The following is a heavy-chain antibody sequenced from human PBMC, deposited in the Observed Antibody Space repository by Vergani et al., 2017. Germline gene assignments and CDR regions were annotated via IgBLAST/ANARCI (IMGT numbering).Heavy chain of an antibody. CDR1: GGTFSNYA. CDR3: ARAFGKYCSSISCYLGDSGP. Sequence: QVQLVQSGAEVKKPGSSVRVSCKSSGGTFSNYAISWVRQAPGQGLEWMGGVLPMFNIANYAQKFQGKVTIIADESTSTVYMDLNSLRSEDTAIYYCARAFGKYCSSISCYLGDSGPWGQGTLVTVSS. D-gene: IGHD2-2*01. CDR2: VLPMFNIA. J-gene: IGHJ5*02. V-gene: IGHV1-69*01.